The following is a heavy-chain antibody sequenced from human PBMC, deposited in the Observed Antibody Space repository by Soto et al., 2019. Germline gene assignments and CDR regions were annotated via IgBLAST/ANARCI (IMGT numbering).Heavy chain of an antibody. CDR3: ASTVRYFVTFDY. V-gene: IGHV4-59*06. Sequence: SETLSLTCTVSGGSVRSYFWSWIRQPPGKGLEWIGYIYYSGSTYYNPSLKSRVTISVDTSKNQFSLKLSSVTAADTAVYYCASTVRYFVTFDYWGQGTLVTVSS. J-gene: IGHJ4*02. CDR2: IYYSGST. D-gene: IGHD3-9*01. CDR1: GGSVRSYF.